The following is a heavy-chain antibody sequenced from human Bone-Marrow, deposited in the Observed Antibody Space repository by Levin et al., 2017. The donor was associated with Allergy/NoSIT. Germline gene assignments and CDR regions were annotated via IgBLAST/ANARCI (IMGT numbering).Heavy chain of an antibody. CDR2: IKSKTDGGTT. CDR1: GFTFSNAW. V-gene: IGHV3-15*01. D-gene: IGHD2-15*01. CDR3: TTVYRVVVAATPYYFDY. Sequence: PGGSLRLSCAASGFTFSNAWMSWVRQAPGKGLEWVGRIKSKTDGGTTDYAAPVKGRFTISRDDSKNTLYLQMNSLKTEDTAVYYCTTVYRVVVAATPYYFDYWGQGTLVTVSS. J-gene: IGHJ4*02.